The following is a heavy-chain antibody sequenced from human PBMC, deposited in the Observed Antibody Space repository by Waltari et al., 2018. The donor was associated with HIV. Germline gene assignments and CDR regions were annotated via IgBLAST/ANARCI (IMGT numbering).Heavy chain of an antibody. J-gene: IGHJ3*02. CDR2: IYPGDSDT. V-gene: IGHV5-51*03. D-gene: IGHD5-12*01. Sequence: EVQLVQSGAEVKKPGESLKISCKGSGYSFTSYWIGWVRQMPGKGLEWMGIIYPGDSDTRYSPSCQGQVTISADKSISTAYRQWSSLKASDTAMYYCARLWLGWLRPDAFDIWGQGTMVTVSS. CDR3: ARLWLGWLRPDAFDI. CDR1: GYSFTSYW.